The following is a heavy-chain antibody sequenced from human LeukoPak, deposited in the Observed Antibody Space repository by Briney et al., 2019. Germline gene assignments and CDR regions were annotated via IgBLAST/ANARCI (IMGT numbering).Heavy chain of an antibody. V-gene: IGHV3-74*01. J-gene: IGHJ4*02. CDR3: ARDRGSSSWYGPNY. D-gene: IGHD6-13*01. Sequence: PGRSLRLSCAASGFTFSSYWMHWVRQAPGKGLVWVSRINSDGSNTSYADSVKGRFTISRDNAKNTLYLQMNSLRAEDTAVYYCARDRGSSSWYGPNYWGQGTLVTVSS. CDR2: INSDGSNT. CDR1: GFTFSSYW.